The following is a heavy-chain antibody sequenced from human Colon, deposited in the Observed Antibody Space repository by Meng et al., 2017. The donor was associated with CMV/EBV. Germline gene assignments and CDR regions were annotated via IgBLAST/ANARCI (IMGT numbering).Heavy chain of an antibody. V-gene: IGHV3-15*01. CDR3: TTRGNYISGFGY. CDR1: GFTFSNTW. J-gene: IGHJ4*02. Sequence: GVLRLSCAASGFTFSNTWMSWVRQAPGKGLEWVGRFKSKPDGGTTDYAAPVKGRFTISRDDSKNTLYLQMNSLKTEDTAVYYCTTRGNYISGFGYWGQGTLVTVSS. D-gene: IGHD6-19*01. CDR2: FKSKPDGGTT.